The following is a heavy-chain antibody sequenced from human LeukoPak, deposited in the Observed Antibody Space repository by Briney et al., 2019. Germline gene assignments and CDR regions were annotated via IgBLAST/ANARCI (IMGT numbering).Heavy chain of an antibody. Sequence: SETLSLXCTVSGGSISSGSYYWSWIRQPAGKGLEWIGRIYTSGSTNYNPSLKSRVTISVDTSKNQFSLKLSSVTAADTAVYYCAREFYGSYRSYWYFDLWGRGTLVTVSS. CDR3: AREFYGSYRSYWYFDL. J-gene: IGHJ2*01. CDR1: GGSISSGSYY. CDR2: IYTSGST. V-gene: IGHV4-61*02. D-gene: IGHD1-26*01.